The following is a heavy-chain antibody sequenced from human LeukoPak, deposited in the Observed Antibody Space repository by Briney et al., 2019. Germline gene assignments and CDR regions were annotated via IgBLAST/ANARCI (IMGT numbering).Heavy chain of an antibody. CDR1: GGSISTYY. D-gene: IGHD4-23*01. CDR2: IYYSGST. CDR3: ARTRAYGGRPDY. V-gene: IGHV4-59*01. Sequence: PSETLSLTCTVSGGSISTYYWSWIRQPPGKGLEWIGYIYYSGSTNYNPSLKSRVTISVGTSKNQFSLKLNSVTAADTAVYYCARTRAYGGRPDYWGQGTLVTVSS. J-gene: IGHJ4*02.